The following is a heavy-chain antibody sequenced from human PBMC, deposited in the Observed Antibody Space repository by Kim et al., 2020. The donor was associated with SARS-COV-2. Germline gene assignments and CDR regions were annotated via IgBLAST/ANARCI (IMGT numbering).Heavy chain of an antibody. CDR1: GFTFSSYA. J-gene: IGHJ4*02. CDR3: ARGGFTEMPTLDY. CDR2: ISYDGSKK. V-gene: IGHV3-30-3*01. D-gene: IGHD3-16*01. Sequence: GGSLRLSCAASGFTFSSYAMHWVRQAPRKGLEWVAVISYDGSKKYYADSVKGRFTTSRDNFKNTLYLQMNSLRADDTAVYYCARGGFTEMPTLDYWGQGTLVTVSS.